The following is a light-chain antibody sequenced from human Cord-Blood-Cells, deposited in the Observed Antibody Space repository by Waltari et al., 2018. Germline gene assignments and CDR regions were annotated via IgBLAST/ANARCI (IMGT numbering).Light chain of an antibody. CDR1: QSVSSSY. J-gene: IGKJ4*01. V-gene: IGKV3-20*01. CDR2: GAS. CDR3: QQYGSSPLT. Sequence: IALPQSPGILSLSPAERATLSCRASQSVSSSYLAWYQQKPGQAPRLLIYGASSRATGIPDRFSGSGSGTDFTLTISRLEPEDFAVYYCQQYGSSPLTFGGGTKVEIK.